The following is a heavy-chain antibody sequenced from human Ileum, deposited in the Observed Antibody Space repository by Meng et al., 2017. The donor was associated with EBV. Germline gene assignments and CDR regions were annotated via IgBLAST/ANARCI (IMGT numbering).Heavy chain of an antibody. D-gene: IGHD5-12*01. CDR1: EFTFSAYW. CDR3: ARDFDSGTGY. CDR2: ISPDGDTT. V-gene: IGHV3-74*01. Sequence: EVPLLESGGGLVQPGGSLRLSCAASEFTFSAYWIHWVRQAPGKGLVWVSRISPDGDTTHYADFVKGRFTISRDNAKNTLYLQMNSLRAEDTALYYCARDFDSGTGYWGQGILVTVSS. J-gene: IGHJ4*02.